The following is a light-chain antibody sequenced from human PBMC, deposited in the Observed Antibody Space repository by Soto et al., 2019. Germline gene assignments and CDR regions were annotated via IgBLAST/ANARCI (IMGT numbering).Light chain of an antibody. CDR1: SSNIGSNT. CDR2: SNN. J-gene: IGLJ2*01. V-gene: IGLV1-44*01. CDR3: AAWDDSLNGPV. Sequence: QSVLTQPPSASGTPGQRVTISCSGSSSNIGSNTVNWYQQLTGTAPKLLMYSNNQRPSGVPDRFSGSKSGTSASLAISGLQSEDEADYYCAAWDDSLNGPVFGGGTQLTVL.